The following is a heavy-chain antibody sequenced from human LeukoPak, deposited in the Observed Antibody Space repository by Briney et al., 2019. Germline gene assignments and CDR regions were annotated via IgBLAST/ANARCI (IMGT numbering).Heavy chain of an antibody. Sequence: SQTLSLTCTVSGGSISSGSYYWSWIRQPPGKGLEWIGYIYYSGGTNYNPSLKSRVTISVDTSKNQFSLRLSSVTAADTAVYYCARYYYDKSGYFDEGKFDSWGQGTLVTVSS. CDR3: ARYYYDKSGYFDEGKFDS. CDR2: IYYSGGT. D-gene: IGHD3-22*01. CDR1: GGSISSGSYY. J-gene: IGHJ4*02. V-gene: IGHV4-61*01.